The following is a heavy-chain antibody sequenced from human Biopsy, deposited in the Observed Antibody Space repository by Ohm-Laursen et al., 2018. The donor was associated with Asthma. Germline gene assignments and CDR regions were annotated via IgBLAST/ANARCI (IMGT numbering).Heavy chain of an antibody. CDR1: GFTFSRYR. CDR2: IDTDGSNK. V-gene: IGHV3-64D*08. J-gene: IGHJ4*02. CDR3: VKDHSTSYYYFDD. D-gene: IGHD2-2*01. Sequence: SLRLSCAASGFTFSRYRMHWVRQAPGRGLEYVSFIDTDGSNKFYVDSVKGRFTVSRDNSKHTLYLLMTGLRADDTGVYYCVKDHSTSYYYFDDWGQGTQVTVSS.